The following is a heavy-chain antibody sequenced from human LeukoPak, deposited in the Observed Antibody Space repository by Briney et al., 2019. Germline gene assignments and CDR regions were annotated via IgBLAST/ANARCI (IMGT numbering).Heavy chain of an antibody. D-gene: IGHD3-10*01. CDR2: IYYSGST. Sequence: SETLSLTCAVYGGSFSGYYWSWIRQPPGKGLEWIGYIYYSGSTYYNPSLKSRVTISVDTSKNQFSLKLSSVTAADTAVYYCAREDGSGSYVFDYWGQGTLVTVSS. V-gene: IGHV4-30-4*08. CDR1: GGSFSGYY. J-gene: IGHJ4*02. CDR3: AREDGSGSYVFDY.